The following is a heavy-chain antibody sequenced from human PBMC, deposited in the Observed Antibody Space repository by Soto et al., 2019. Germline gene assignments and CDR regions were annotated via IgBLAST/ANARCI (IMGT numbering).Heavy chain of an antibody. CDR3: ASVGSILFDY. J-gene: IGHJ4*02. V-gene: IGHV3-73*01. CDR2: IRHKANNFAT. D-gene: IGHD1-26*01. CDR1: GFTFSSYA. Sequence: GGSLRLSCAASGFTFSSYAMSWVRQAPGKGLEWVSAISGSGGIRHKANNFATAYAASVKGRFTISRDDSKNTAYLQMNTLKTEDTAVYYCASVGSILFDYWGQGTLVTVSS.